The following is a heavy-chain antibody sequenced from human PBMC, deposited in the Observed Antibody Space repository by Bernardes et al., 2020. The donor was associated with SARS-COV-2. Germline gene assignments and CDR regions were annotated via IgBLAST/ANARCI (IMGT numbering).Heavy chain of an antibody. CDR3: AKRGLAYGSGPNWFAP. CDR2: IKQDGSEK. D-gene: IGHD3-10*01. CDR1: GFTFSTYW. Sequence: GGSLRLSCAASGFTFSTYWMTWFRQAPGQGLEWVANIKQDGSEKYYVDSVKGRFTISRDNAKNLVFLQMNSLRSEDTAVYYCAKRGLAYGSGPNWFAPWGQGILVTVSS. V-gene: IGHV3-7*05. J-gene: IGHJ5*02.